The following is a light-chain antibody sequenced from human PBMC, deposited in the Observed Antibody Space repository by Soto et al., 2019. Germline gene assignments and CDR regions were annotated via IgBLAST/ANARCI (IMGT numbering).Light chain of an antibody. V-gene: IGKV3-11*01. J-gene: IGKJ1*01. CDR3: QQRTNWPWT. Sequence: EIVLAQSPATLSFPPGQGATVSCRASQRVINYLAWYQQKPGQAPRLLIYGASSRATGIPDRFSGSGSGTDFTLTISSLEPEDSAIFYCQQRTNWPWTFGQGTKVDIK. CDR2: GAS. CDR1: QRVINY.